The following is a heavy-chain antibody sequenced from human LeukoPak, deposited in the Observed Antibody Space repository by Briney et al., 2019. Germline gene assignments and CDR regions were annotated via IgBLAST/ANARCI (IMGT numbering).Heavy chain of an antibody. J-gene: IGHJ4*02. D-gene: IGHD6-6*01. V-gene: IGHV4-34*01. CDR2: INHSGST. CDR1: GGSFSGYY. Sequence: SETLSLTCAVYGGSFSGYYWSWIRQPPGKGLEWIGEINHSGSTNYNPSLKSRVTISVDTSKNQFSLKPSSVTAADTAVYYCAREQLVRLFDYWGQGTLVTVSS. CDR3: AREQLVRLFDY.